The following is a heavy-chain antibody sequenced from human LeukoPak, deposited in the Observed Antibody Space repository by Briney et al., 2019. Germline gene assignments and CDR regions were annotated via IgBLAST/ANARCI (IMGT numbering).Heavy chain of an antibody. D-gene: IGHD2-15*01. CDR1: GFTFDDYA. Sequence: GGSLRLSCAASGFTFDDYAMHWVRQAPGKGLEWVSLISWDGGSTYYADSVKGRFTISRDNSKNSLYLQVNSLRAEDTALYYCARSSCSGGSCYLLGHGVFDYWGQGTLVTVSS. V-gene: IGHV3-43D*03. CDR2: ISWDGGST. J-gene: IGHJ4*02. CDR3: ARSSCSGGSCYLLGHGVFDY.